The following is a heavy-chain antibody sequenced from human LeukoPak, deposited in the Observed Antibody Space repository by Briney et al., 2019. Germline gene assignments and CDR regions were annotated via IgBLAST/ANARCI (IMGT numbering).Heavy chain of an antibody. V-gene: IGHV3-64D*09. Sequence: PGGSLRLPCSASGFSFSNYAMHWVRQAPGEGLEYVSAISSNGGSTYYADSVKGRFTISRDNSKNTLYLQVSSLRAEDTAVYYCVKDIHYYGSGNYYNGYFDYWGQGTLVTVSS. CDR1: GFSFSNYA. J-gene: IGHJ4*02. D-gene: IGHD3-10*01. CDR2: ISSNGGST. CDR3: VKDIHYYGSGNYYNGYFDY.